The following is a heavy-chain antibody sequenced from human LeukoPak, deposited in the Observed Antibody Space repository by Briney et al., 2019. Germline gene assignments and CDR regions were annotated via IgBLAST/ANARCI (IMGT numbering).Heavy chain of an antibody. CDR1: GGSTSSSSYY. Sequence: SETLSLICTVSGGSTSSSSYYCGWIRQPPGKGLEWIGSIYYSGSTYYNPSLKSRVTISVDTSKNQFSLKLSSVTAADTAVYYCARQRRPSIAVAGTGYYFDYWGQGTLVTVSS. CDR3: ARQRRPSIAVAGTGYYFDY. V-gene: IGHV4-39*01. CDR2: IYYSGST. D-gene: IGHD6-19*01. J-gene: IGHJ4*02.